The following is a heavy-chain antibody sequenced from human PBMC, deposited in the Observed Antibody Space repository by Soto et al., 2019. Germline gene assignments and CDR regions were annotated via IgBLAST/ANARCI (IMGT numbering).Heavy chain of an antibody. D-gene: IGHD6-25*01. Sequence: SETLSLTCTVSGGSLSSYYWSWIRQPPGKGLEWIGYIYFSGSTNYNPSLKSRVTTSVDTSKNQLSLKLSSVTAADTAVYFCAKDIMAAADSGAFDIWGQGTMVTVS. J-gene: IGHJ3*02. V-gene: IGHV4-59*01. CDR1: GGSLSSYY. CDR3: AKDIMAAADSGAFDI. CDR2: IYFSGST.